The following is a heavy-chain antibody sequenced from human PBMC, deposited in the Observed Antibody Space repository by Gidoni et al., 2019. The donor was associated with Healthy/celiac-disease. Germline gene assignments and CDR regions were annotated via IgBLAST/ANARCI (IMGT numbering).Heavy chain of an antibody. CDR3: ARHVGIVGATVAFDI. J-gene: IGHJ3*02. V-gene: IGHV4-39*01. CDR1: GGSLSSSSYY. CDR2: IYYSGSH. Sequence: QLQLQESGPGLVKPSETLSLTCTVSGGSLSSSSYYWGWNRQPPGKGLEWIGSIYYSGSHYYNPSRKSRVTISVDTSKNQFYLKLSSVTAADTAVYYCARHVGIVGATVAFDIWGQGTMVTVSS. D-gene: IGHD1-26*01.